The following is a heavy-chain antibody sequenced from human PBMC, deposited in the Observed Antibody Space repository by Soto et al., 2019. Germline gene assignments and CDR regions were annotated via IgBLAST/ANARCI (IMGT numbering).Heavy chain of an antibody. V-gene: IGHV4-59*01. D-gene: IGHD3-9*01. CDR1: GGSISSYY. Sequence: SETLSLTCTVSGGSISSYYWSWIRQPPGKGLEWIGYIYYSGSTNYNPSLKSRVTISVDTSKNQFSLKLSSVTAADTAVYYCARAAYYDILTIDYWGQGTLVTVS. J-gene: IGHJ4*02. CDR2: IYYSGST. CDR3: ARAAYYDILTIDY.